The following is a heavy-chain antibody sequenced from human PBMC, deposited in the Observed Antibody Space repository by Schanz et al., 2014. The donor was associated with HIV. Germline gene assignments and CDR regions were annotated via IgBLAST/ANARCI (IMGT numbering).Heavy chain of an antibody. CDR3: ARDYHWNWFDP. V-gene: IGHV3-23*01. CDR2: ISGSGGST. Sequence: EVQLLESGGGLVQPGGSLRISCVASGFSFLRYEMSWVRQAPGKGLEWASAISGSGGSTYYADSVKGRFTISRDNSKNTLYLQMNSLRAEDTAVYYCARDYHWNWFDPWGQGTLVTVSS. J-gene: IGHJ5*02. CDR1: GFSFLRYE. D-gene: IGHD1-20*01.